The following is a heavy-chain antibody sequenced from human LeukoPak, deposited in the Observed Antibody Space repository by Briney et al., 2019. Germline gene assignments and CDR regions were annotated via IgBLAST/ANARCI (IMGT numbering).Heavy chain of an antibody. CDR3: ARTHSNYYGSGSQLYYFDY. CDR1: GFTFSSYS. J-gene: IGHJ4*02. D-gene: IGHD3-10*01. Sequence: GGSLRLSCAASGFTFSSYSVNCVRQAPGKGLEWVSSISSISSYIYYADSVKGRFTISRDNAKNSLYLQMNSLRAEDTAVYYCARTHSNYYGSGSQLYYFDYWGQGTLVTVSS. CDR2: ISSISSYI. V-gene: IGHV3-21*01.